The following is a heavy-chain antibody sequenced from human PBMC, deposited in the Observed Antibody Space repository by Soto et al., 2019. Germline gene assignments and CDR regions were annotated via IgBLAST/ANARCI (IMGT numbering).Heavy chain of an antibody. J-gene: IGHJ5*02. V-gene: IGHV4-61*05. CDR3: ARASIAYWFDP. Sequence: SETLSLTCTVSSGSISVTNVFWGWVRQPPGKGLEWIGNIYYSGSTNYNPSLKSRVTISVDTSKNQFSLKLSSVTAADTAVYYCARASIAYWFDPWGQGTLVTVSS. CDR1: SGSISVTNVF. CDR2: IYYSGST. D-gene: IGHD6-13*01.